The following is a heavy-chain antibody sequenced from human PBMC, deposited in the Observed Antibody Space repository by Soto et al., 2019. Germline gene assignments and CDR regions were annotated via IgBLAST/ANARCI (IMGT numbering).Heavy chain of an antibody. J-gene: IGHJ6*02. CDR3: ATLGNIFPPMDV. CDR2: IYHSGST. D-gene: IGHD2-21*01. Sequence: QVQLQESGLGLVKPSGTLSLTCAVSGGSISSSNWWSWVRQPPGKGLEWIGEIYHSGSTNYNPSLKRRXXIXVAXSKNQFSLKLSSVTAADTAVYYCATLGNIFPPMDVWGQGTTVTVSS. V-gene: IGHV4-4*02. CDR1: GGSISSSNW.